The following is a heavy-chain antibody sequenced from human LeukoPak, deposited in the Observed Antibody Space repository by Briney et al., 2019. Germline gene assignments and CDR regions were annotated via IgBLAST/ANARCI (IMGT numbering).Heavy chain of an antibody. CDR3: ARAPEGIRAAGQRYYFDY. CDR1: GGTFSSYA. D-gene: IGHD1-14*01. V-gene: IGHV1-69*13. CDR2: IIPIFGTA. J-gene: IGHJ4*02. Sequence: SVKVSCKASGGTFSSYAISWVRQAPGQGLEWMGGIIPIFGTANYAQKFQGRVTITADESTSTAYMELSSLRSEDTAVYYCARAPEGIRAAGQRYYFDYWGQGTLVTVSS.